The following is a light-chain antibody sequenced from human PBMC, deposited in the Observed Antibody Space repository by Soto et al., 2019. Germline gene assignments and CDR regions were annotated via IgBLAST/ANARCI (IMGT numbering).Light chain of an antibody. CDR3: QSYDSSPV. Sequence: QPVLPQQPSVSGAPRQRVTISCTGSSSNIGAGYDVPWYQQLPGTAPKLLIYGNSNRPSGVPDRFSGSKSGTSASLAITGLQAEDEADYYCQSYDSSPVFGGGTKL. CDR1: SSNIGAGYD. CDR2: GNS. V-gene: IGLV1-40*01. J-gene: IGLJ2*01.